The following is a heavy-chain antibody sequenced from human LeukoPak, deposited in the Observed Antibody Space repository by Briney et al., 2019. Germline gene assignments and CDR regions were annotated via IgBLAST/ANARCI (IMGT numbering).Heavy chain of an antibody. J-gene: IGHJ1*01. CDR1: GFTFSSYS. Sequence: PGGSLRLSCAASGFTFSSYSMNWVRQAPGKGLEWVSSISSSSSYIYYADSVKGRFTISRDNAKNSLYLQMNSLRAEDTAVYYCAKDCSSTSCYEYFQHWGQGTLATVSS. CDR3: AKDCSSTSCYEYFQH. CDR2: ISSSSSYI. V-gene: IGHV3-21*01. D-gene: IGHD2-2*01.